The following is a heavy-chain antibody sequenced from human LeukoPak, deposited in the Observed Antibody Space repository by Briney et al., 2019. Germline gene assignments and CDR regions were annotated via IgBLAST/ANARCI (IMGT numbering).Heavy chain of an antibody. CDR3: ARWYYYDSSGYYKMGDDAFDI. Sequence: ASVKVSCKASGGTFSSYAISWVRQAPGQGLEWMGWISAYNGNTNYAQKLQGRVTMTTDTSTSTAYMELRSLRSDDTAVYYCARWYYYDSSGYYKMGDDAFDIWGQGTMVTVSS. CDR1: GGTFSSYA. J-gene: IGHJ3*02. V-gene: IGHV1-18*01. CDR2: ISAYNGNT. D-gene: IGHD3-22*01.